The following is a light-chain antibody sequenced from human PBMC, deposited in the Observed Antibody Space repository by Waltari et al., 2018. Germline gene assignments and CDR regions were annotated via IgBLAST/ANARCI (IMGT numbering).Light chain of an antibody. V-gene: IGLV4-69*01. CDR1: SGHSSNV. Sequence: QLVLTHSPSASASLGASVKLPCTLSSGHSSNVVAWLQQRPEKGPRYLMKVNSDGSHSRGDEIPDRFSGSSSGAERYLTISNLQSEDEADYYCQTGGHGTWVFGGGTGLTVV. J-gene: IGLJ3*02. CDR2: VNSDGSH. CDR3: QTGGHGTWV.